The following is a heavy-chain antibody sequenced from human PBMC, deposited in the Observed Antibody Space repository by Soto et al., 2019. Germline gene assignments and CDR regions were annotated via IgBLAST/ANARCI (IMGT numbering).Heavy chain of an antibody. CDR2: IDPSDSYT. CDR3: ARRKPTIAARQRPLDV. CDR1: GYSFTSYW. Sequence: EVQLVQSGAEVKKPGESLRISCKGSGYSFTSYWISWVRQMPGKGLEWMGRIDPSDSYTNYSPSFQGHVTISADKSISTAYLQWSSLKASDTAMYYCARRKPTIAARQRPLDVWGQGTTVTVSS. J-gene: IGHJ6*02. V-gene: IGHV5-10-1*03. D-gene: IGHD6-6*01.